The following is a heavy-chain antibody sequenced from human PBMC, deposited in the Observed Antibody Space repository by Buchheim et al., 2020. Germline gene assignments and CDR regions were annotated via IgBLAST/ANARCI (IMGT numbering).Heavy chain of an antibody. J-gene: IGHJ4*02. V-gene: IGHV4/OR15-8*02. CDR1: GASMSRNNW. Sequence: QVQLQQWGPGLVKASGTLSLTCVVSGASMSRNNWWIWVRQPPGKGLEWIGEIYQTGATNYNPSLASRVTISLDKSSNQFSLDLSSVTAADTAIYYCARVSGYSGNDWAETYIDYWGRGTL. CDR3: ARVSGYSGNDWAETYIDY. D-gene: IGHD5-12*01. CDR2: IYQTGAT.